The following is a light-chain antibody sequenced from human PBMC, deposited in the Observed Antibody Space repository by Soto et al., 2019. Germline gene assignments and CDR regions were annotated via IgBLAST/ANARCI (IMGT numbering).Light chain of an antibody. Sequence: QSVLTQPPSVSGSPGQRVTISCSGTSSSIGAGYEVHWYHQLPGTAPKLVVSGNGNRPSGIPDRLSASKSGTSASLAITGLQVAEEGNDHSQSYDKRLTAYVFGTGTKVTV. CDR1: SSSIGAGYE. CDR3: QSYDKRLTAYV. V-gene: IGLV1-40*01. J-gene: IGLJ1*01. CDR2: GNG.